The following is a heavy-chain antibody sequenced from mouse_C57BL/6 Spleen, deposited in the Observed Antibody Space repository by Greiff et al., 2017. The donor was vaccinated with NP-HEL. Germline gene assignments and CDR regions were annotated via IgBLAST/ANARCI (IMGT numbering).Heavy chain of an antibody. V-gene: IGHV1-82*01. D-gene: IGHD1-1*01. CDR3: ARSYYYGSSYGYFDY. Sequence: VQLQQSGPELVKPGASVKISCKASGYAFSSSWMNWVKQRPGKGLEWIGRIYPGDGDTNYNGKFKGKATLTADKSSSTAYMQLSSLTSEDSAVYFCARSYYYGSSYGYFDYWGQGTTLTVSS. CDR1: GYAFSSSW. J-gene: IGHJ2*01. CDR2: IYPGDGDT.